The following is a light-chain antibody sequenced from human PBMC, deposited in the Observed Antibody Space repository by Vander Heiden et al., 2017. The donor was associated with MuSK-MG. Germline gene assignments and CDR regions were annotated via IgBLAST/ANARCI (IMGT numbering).Light chain of an antibody. Sequence: DPVTITCRASQDISNWLAWYQQKPGKAPKLLISGASSLQSGVPSRFSGSGSGTDFTLTISSLQPEDFATYYCQRSDSFPLTFGQGTKVEIK. CDR2: GAS. J-gene: IGKJ1*01. CDR3: QRSDSFPLT. CDR1: QDISNW. V-gene: IGKV1-12*01.